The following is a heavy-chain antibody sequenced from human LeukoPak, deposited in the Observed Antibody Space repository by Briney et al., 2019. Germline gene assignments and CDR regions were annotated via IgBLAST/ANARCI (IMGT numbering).Heavy chain of an antibody. CDR1: GFTFDDYA. CDR3: AKDFLARASITMVRGVIWRGYMDV. V-gene: IGHV3-9*01. CDR2: ISWNSGSI. D-gene: IGHD3-10*01. Sequence: PGGSLRLSCAASGFTFDDYAMHWVRQAPGKGLEWVSGISWNSGSIGYADSVKGRFTISRDNAKNSLYLQMNSLRAEGTAVYYCAKDFLARASITMVRGVIWRGYMDVWGKGTTVTISS. J-gene: IGHJ6*03.